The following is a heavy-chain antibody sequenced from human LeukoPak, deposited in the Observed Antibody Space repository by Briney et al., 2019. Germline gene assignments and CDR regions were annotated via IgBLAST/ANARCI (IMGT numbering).Heavy chain of an antibody. J-gene: IGHJ4*02. Sequence: KTGGSLRLSCAASGFTFSSYTMNWVRQAPGKGLEWVSSISSSSSYIYYADSVKGRFAISRDNAKKSLYLHMNSLRDEDTAVYYCARDWGNILTAIDYWGQGTLVTVSS. CDR1: GFTFSSYT. V-gene: IGHV3-21*01. D-gene: IGHD3-9*01. CDR2: ISSSSSYI. CDR3: ARDWGNILTAIDY.